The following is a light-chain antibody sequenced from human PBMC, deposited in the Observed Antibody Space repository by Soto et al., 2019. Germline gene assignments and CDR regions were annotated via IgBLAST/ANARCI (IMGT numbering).Light chain of an antibody. J-gene: IGKJ1*01. V-gene: IGKV1-33*01. Sequence: DIQMTQSPSSLSASVGDRVTITCQASQDISNYLNWYQQKPGKAPKLLIYDASNLETGVPSRFSXXXSXXXXXXXXXXXXXXXXAXYXXXXXDNLPPWTFGQGTKVEIK. CDR1: QDISNY. CDR2: DAS. CDR3: XXXDNLPPWT.